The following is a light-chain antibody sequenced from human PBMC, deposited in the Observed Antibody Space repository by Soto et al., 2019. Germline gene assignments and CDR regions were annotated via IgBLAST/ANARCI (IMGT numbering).Light chain of an antibody. Sequence: EIVLTQSPGTLSLSPGERATLSCRASQTVTSTFLSWYQQKPGQAPRLLIYGAFNRATGIPDRFIGGGPETDFTLTISRLEPEDFAVYYCQQFGDSRLTFGGGTKVEI. CDR2: GAF. V-gene: IGKV3-20*01. CDR1: QTVTSTF. CDR3: QQFGDSRLT. J-gene: IGKJ4*01.